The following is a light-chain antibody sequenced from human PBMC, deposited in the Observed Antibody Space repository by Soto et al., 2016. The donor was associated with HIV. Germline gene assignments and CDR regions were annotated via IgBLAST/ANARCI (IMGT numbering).Light chain of an antibody. CDR1: TLPKQY. J-gene: IGLJ2*01. Sequence: SYELTQPPSVSVSPGQTASITCSGDTLPKQYAYWYQQKPGQAPVLVIYKDSERPSGIPERFSGSSSGTTVTLTISGVQVEDEADYYCQSADSSGTYVLFGGGTKLTVL. V-gene: IGLV3-25*03. CDR3: QSADSSGTYVL. CDR2: KDS.